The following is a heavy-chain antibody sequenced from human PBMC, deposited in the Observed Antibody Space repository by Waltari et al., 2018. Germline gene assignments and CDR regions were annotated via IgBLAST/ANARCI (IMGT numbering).Heavy chain of an antibody. D-gene: IGHD1-26*01. CDR2: IYHSGST. V-gene: IGHV4-38-2*01. Sequence: QVQLQESGPGLVKPSETLSLTCAVSGYSISSGYYWGWIRQPPGKGLEWIGSIYHSGSTYYNPSLKSRVTISVVTSKNQFSLKLSSVTAADTAVYYCASRVAYSGSYHFDYWGQGTLVIVSS. J-gene: IGHJ4*02. CDR1: GYSISSGYY. CDR3: ASRVAYSGSYHFDY.